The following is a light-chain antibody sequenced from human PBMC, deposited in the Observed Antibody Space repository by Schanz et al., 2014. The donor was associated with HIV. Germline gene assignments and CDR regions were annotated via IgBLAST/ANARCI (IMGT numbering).Light chain of an antibody. CDR2: DAS. V-gene: IGKV3-11*01. Sequence: EIVLTQSPATLSLSPGERATLSCRASQGVKSHLAWYQQKPGQAPRLLIYDASNRATGIPARFSGSGSGTDFTITISSLEPEDSAVYYCQQRSDWPPLTFGQGTKLEIK. J-gene: IGKJ2*01. CDR1: QGVKSH. CDR3: QQRSDWPPLT.